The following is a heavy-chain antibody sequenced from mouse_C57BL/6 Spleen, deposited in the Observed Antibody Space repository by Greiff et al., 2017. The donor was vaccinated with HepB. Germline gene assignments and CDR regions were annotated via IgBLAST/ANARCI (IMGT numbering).Heavy chain of an antibody. D-gene: IGHD1-1*01. J-gene: IGHJ1*03. V-gene: IGHV1-22*01. CDR1: GYTFTDYN. CDR2: INPNNGGT. Sequence: VQLKQSGPELVKPGASVKMSCKASGYTFTDYNMHWVKQSHGKSLEWIGYINPNNGGTSYNQKFKVKATLTVNKSSSTAYMELRSLTSEDSAVYYCARSSLITTVVAEYFDVWGTGTTVTVSS. CDR3: ARSSLITTVVAEYFDV.